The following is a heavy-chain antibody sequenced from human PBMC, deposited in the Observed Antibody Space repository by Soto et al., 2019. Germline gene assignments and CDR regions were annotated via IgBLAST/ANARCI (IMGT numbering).Heavy chain of an antibody. Sequence: GASVKVSCKVSGYTLTELSMHWVRQAPGKGLEWMGGFDPEDGETIYAQKFQGRVTTTEDTSTDTAYMELSSLRSEDTAVYYCATVFTTVVTWDFDYWGQGTLVTVSS. V-gene: IGHV1-24*01. D-gene: IGHD4-17*01. CDR2: FDPEDGET. CDR3: ATVFTTVVTWDFDY. J-gene: IGHJ4*02. CDR1: GYTLTELS.